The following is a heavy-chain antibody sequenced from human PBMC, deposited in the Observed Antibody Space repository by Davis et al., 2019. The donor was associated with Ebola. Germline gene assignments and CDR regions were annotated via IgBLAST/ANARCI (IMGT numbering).Heavy chain of an antibody. J-gene: IGHJ5*02. D-gene: IGHD3-10*01. CDR2: ISQSGSIT. V-gene: IGHV4-34*01. CDR3: ARTALTSVSPSGLGYNYFDL. Sequence: SETLSLTCAVHGGSLSGYFWTWIRQSPGKGLEWIGTISQSGSITDYNSSLKSRVTISVDTSKNPVSLRLNSVTAADTAVFYCARTALTSVSPSGLGYNYFDLWGQGTLVTVSS. CDR1: GGSLSGYF.